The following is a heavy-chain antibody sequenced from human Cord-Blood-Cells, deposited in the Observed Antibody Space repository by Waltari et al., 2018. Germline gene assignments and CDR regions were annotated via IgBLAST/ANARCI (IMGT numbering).Heavy chain of an antibody. CDR2: IIPIFGTA. V-gene: IGHV1-69*01. CDR3: ARAPVERLDDWGYFDY. D-gene: IGHD3-9*01. J-gene: IGHJ4*02. Sequence: QGLEWMGGIIPIFGTANYAQKFQGRVTSTADESTGPAYMELSTLRYEDTAVYYCARAPVERLDDWGYFDYWGQGTLVTVSS.